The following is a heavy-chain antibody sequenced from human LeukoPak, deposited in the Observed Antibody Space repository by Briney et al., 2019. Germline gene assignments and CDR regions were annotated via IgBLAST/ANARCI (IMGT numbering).Heavy chain of an antibody. CDR2: ISGSGGST. CDR3: AKDPHYDILTGYYDY. J-gene: IGHJ4*02. D-gene: IGHD3-9*01. V-gene: IGHV3-23*01. CDR1: GFTFSSYA. Sequence: GGSLRLSCAASGFTFSSYAMSWVRQAPGKGLEWVSAISGSGGSTYYADSVKGRFTTSRDNSKNTLYLQMNSLRAEDTAVYYCAKDPHYDILTGYYDYWGQGTLVTVSS.